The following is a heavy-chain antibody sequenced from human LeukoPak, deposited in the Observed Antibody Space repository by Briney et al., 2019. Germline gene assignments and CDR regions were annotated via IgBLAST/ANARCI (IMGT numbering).Heavy chain of an antibody. J-gene: IGHJ6*02. CDR3: ATTPGAYYYYHMDV. CDR1: GFTFSTYV. CDR2: ILGSGGGT. V-gene: IGHV3-23*01. Sequence: PGGSLRLSCAASGFTFSTYVMTWDRQAPGKGLEWVSAILGSGGGTYYTDSVKARFTISRDNSKNTLYLQMNSLRAEDTAVYYCATTPGAYYYYHMDVWGQGTTVTVSS. D-gene: IGHD3-10*01.